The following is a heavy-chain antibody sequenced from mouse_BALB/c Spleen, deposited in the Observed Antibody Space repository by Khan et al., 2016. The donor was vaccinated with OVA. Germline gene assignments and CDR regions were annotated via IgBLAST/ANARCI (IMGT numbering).Heavy chain of an antibody. Sequence: QIQLVQSGPELKKPGETVKISCKASGYTFTNYGMNWVKQSPGKTLKWMGWINTYTGEPTYADDFTGRFAFSLETSASTAYLQLNNLQNEDTATYCCARPPDFSYTLAHWGQGTSVTVSS. CDR2: INTYTGEP. CDR3: ARPPDFSYTLAH. J-gene: IGHJ4*01. V-gene: IGHV9-3-1*01. CDR1: GYTFTNYG.